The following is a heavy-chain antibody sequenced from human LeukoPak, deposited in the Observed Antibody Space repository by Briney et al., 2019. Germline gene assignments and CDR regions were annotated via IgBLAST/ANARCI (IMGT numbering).Heavy chain of an antibody. CDR2: FDPEDGET. CDR3: AREISSSDSSLNWFDP. CDR1: GYTLTELS. J-gene: IGHJ5*02. Sequence: ASVKVSCKVSGYTLTELSMHWVRQAPGKGLEWMGRFDPEDGETIYAQKFQGRVTITADESTSTAYMELSSLRSEDTAVYYCAREISSSDSSLNWFDPWGQGTLVTVSS. V-gene: IGHV1-24*01. D-gene: IGHD6-13*01.